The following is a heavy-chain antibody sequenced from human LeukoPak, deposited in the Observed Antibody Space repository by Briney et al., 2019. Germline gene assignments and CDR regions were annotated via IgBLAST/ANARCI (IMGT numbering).Heavy chain of an antibody. Sequence: GRSLRLSCAASGFTFDDYAMHWVRQAPGKGLEWVSGISWNSGSIGYADSVKGRFTISRDNAKNSLYLQMNSLRAEDTALYYCATLYRGYYDSSGYPDDYWGQGTLVTVSS. CDR2: ISWNSGSI. CDR3: ATLYRGYYDSSGYPDDY. CDR1: GFTFDDYA. J-gene: IGHJ4*02. V-gene: IGHV3-9*01. D-gene: IGHD3-22*01.